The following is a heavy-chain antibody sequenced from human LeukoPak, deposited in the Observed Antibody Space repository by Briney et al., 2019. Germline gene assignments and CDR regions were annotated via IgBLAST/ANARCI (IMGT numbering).Heavy chain of an antibody. Sequence: PGGSLRLSCAASGFTVSSNYMSWVRQAPGKGLEWVSVIYSGGSTYYADSVKGRFTTSGDNSKNTLYLQMNSLRAEDTAVYYCARDRSGYYTGWFDPWGQGTLVTVSS. CDR1: GFTVSSNY. CDR3: ARDRSGYYTGWFDP. CDR2: IYSGGST. V-gene: IGHV3-66*01. J-gene: IGHJ5*02. D-gene: IGHD3-3*01.